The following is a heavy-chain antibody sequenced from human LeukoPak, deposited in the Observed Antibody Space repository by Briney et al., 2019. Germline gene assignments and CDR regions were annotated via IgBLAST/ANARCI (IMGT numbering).Heavy chain of an antibody. CDR3: ASGTWSYRRNLCDP. Sequence: VASVKVSCKASGGTFSSYAISWVRQAPGQGLEWMGGIIPIFGTANYAQKLQGRVTITPDKSTNTPYMQMSSLRSQDTPVYFCASGTWSYRRNLCDPGGQGTLVTVS. D-gene: IGHD3-16*02. J-gene: IGHJ5*02. CDR1: GGTFSSYA. CDR2: IIPIFGTA. V-gene: IGHV1-69*06.